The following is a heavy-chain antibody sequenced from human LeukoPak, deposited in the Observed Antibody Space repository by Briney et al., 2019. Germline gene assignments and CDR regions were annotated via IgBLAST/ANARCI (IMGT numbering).Heavy chain of an antibody. J-gene: IGHJ4*02. D-gene: IGHD1-26*01. Sequence: ASVKVSCKASGYTFTSYDINWVRQASGQGLEWMGWINPNSGGTNYAQKFQGRVTMTRDTSISTAYMELSRLRSDDTAVYYCARSAIGGYWGQGTQVSVSS. V-gene: IGHV1-2*02. CDR3: ARSAIGGY. CDR2: INPNSGGT. CDR1: GYTFTSYD.